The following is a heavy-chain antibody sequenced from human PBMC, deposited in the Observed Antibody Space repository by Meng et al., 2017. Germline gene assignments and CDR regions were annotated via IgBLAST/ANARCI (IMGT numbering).Heavy chain of an antibody. CDR1: GVSISSYY. D-gene: IGHD6-19*01. V-gene: IGHV4-4*08. Sequence: SETLSLTCTVSGVSISSYYWSWVRQPPGKGLEWIGRIYTSGSTNYNPSLKSRVTISIDTSKNQFSMKLSYVTAADTAVYYCARDDVQWLDWGQGTLVTVSS. CDR2: IYTSGST. CDR3: ARDDVQWLD. J-gene: IGHJ4*02.